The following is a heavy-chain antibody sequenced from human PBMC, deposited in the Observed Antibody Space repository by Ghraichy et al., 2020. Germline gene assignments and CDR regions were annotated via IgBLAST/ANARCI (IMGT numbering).Heavy chain of an antibody. J-gene: IGHJ4*02. CDR3: ARLAMAGRDIDY. Sequence: ESLNISCTVSGGSISSSIYYWGWIRQPPGKRLEWIGSIFHRGSTYYSPSLQSRVTISVDTSKNQFSLRQSSVTAADTAVYYGARLAMAGRDIDYWGQGILVIVSS. V-gene: IGHV4-39*01. CDR2: IFHRGST. CDR1: GGSISSSIYY. D-gene: IGHD5-18*01.